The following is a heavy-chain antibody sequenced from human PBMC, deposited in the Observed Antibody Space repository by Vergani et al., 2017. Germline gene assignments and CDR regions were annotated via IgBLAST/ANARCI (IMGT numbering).Heavy chain of an antibody. CDR3: ARASFRALVGYYYYFED. CDR2: IFPSGNS. D-gene: IGHD3-16*01. V-gene: IGHV4-30-2*01. Sequence: QLQLQESGSGLVKPSQTLSLTCAVSGDSITNGGFSWNWIRQPPGKGPEWIGYIFPSGNSDYNPSLKNRVSISLDKAKNQFSLWVNSVTAADTAVYFCARASFRALVGYYYYFEDWGKGKTVVVSS. J-gene: IGHJ6*03. CDR1: GDSITNGGFS.